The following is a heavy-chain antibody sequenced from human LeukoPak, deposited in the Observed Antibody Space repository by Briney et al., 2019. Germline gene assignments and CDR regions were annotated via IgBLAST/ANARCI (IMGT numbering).Heavy chain of an antibody. V-gene: IGHV3-21*01. CDR1: GFTFSSYS. CDR2: ISSSSSYI. D-gene: IGHD6-13*01. J-gene: IGHJ4*02. Sequence: GGSLRLSCAASGFTFSSYSMNWVRQAPGKGLEWVSSISSSSSYIYYADSVKGRFTISRDNAKNSLYLQMNSLRAEDMAVYYCARAPAWYSSSWYYFDYWGQGTLVTVSS. CDR3: ARAPAWYSSSWYYFDY.